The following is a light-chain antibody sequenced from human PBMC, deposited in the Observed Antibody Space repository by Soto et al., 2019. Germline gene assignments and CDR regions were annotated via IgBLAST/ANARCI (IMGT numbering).Light chain of an antibody. Sequence: QSALTQPRSVSGSPGQSVTISCTGTSSDVGGYNYVSWYQQHPGKAPKFMIYDVSKRPSGVPDRFSGSKSGNTASLTISGLQAEDEADYYCCSYAGSYIYVFGTGTQLTVL. V-gene: IGLV2-11*01. CDR3: CSYAGSYIYV. CDR2: DVS. J-gene: IGLJ1*01. CDR1: SSDVGGYNY.